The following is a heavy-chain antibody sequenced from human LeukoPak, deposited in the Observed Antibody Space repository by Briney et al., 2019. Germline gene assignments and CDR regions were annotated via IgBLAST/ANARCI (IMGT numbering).Heavy chain of an antibody. D-gene: IGHD1-14*01. CDR2: IYPGDSDT. CDR1: GYSFTSYW. J-gene: IGHJ6*03. CDR3: AGSALGPASDYYYMDV. V-gene: IGHV5-51*01. Sequence: GESLKISCKGSGYSFTSYWIGWVRQMPGKGLEWMGIIYPGDSDTRYSPSFQGQVTISADKSISTAYLQWSSLKASDTAMYYCAGSALGPASDYYYMDVWGKGTTVTVSS.